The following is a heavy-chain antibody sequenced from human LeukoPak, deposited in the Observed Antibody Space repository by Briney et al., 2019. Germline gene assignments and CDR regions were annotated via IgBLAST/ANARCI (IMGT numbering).Heavy chain of an antibody. Sequence: PGGSLRLSCAASGFSFSNYGMHWVRQAPGKGLEWVAVISEDGKNKYYVDSVKGRFTISRDNSRNTVHLQMNSLRREDTAEYFCAKDRGTTASGTFDHWGQGTLVTVSS. J-gene: IGHJ4*02. V-gene: IGHV3-30*18. CDR3: AKDRGTTASGTFDH. CDR2: ISEDGKNK. CDR1: GFSFSNYG. D-gene: IGHD6-13*01.